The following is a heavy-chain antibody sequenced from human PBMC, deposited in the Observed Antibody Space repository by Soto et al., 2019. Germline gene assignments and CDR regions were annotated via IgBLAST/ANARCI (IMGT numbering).Heavy chain of an antibody. CDR1: GFTFSDYY. Sequence: QVQLVESGGGLVKPGGSLRLSCAASGFTFSDYYMSWIRQAPGKGLAWVSYISSSGSTIYYADSVKGRFTISRDNAKNSLYLHMNSLRAEDTAVYYCARDVSTGTTFMDAFDIWAQGTMVIVSS. CDR2: ISSSGSTI. J-gene: IGHJ3*02. CDR3: ARDVSTGTTFMDAFDI. D-gene: IGHD1-7*01. V-gene: IGHV3-11*01.